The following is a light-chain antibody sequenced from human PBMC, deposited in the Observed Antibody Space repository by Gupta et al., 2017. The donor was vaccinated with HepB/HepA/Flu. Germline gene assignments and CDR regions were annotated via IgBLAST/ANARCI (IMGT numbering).Light chain of an antibody. Sequence: QSALTQPPSASGSPGQSVTISCTGTSSDIGGYNYVSWYQQHPGKAPKLMIYEVTKRPSGVPNRFSGSKSGNTASLTVSGLLAEDEADYYCSSYADSNKWVFGGGTKLTVL. V-gene: IGLV2-8*01. CDR1: SSDIGGYNY. J-gene: IGLJ3*02. CDR2: EVT. CDR3: SSYADSNKWV.